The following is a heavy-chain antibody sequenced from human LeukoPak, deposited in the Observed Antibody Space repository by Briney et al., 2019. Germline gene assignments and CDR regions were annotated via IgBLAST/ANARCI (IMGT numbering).Heavy chain of an antibody. Sequence: ASVKVSCKASGYTFTGYYMHWVRQAPGQGLEWMGWINPNSGGTNYAQKFQGRVTMTRDTSISTAYMELSRLRSDDTAVYYCARVDREVRGVIINYFDYWGQGTLVTVSS. CDR3: ARVDREVRGVIINYFDY. CDR1: GYTFTGYY. CDR2: INPNSGGT. D-gene: IGHD3-10*01. V-gene: IGHV1-2*02. J-gene: IGHJ4*02.